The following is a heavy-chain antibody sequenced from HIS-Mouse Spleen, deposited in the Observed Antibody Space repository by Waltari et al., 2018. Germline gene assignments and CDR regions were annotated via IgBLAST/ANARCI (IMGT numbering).Heavy chain of an antibody. V-gene: IGHV3-21*01. CDR1: GFTFRSYS. J-gene: IGHJ3*02. CDR2: ISSSSSYI. D-gene: IGHD7-27*01. CDR3: ARRLLTGDAFDI. Sequence: EVQLVQSGGGLVKPGGARRPPCAAAGFTFRSYSLNWVRQAPGKGLEWVSSISSSSSYIYYADSVKGRFTISRDNAKNSLYLQMNSLRAEDTAVYYCARRLLTGDAFDIWGQGTMVTVSS.